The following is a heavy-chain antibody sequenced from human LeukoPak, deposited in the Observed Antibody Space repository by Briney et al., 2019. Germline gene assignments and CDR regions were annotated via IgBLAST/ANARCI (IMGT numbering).Heavy chain of an antibody. Sequence: SETLSLTCTVSGGSISSSNYYWGWIRQPPGKGLEWIGSIYYSGSTYYNPSLKSRVTISVDTSKNQFSLKLSSVTAADTAVYYCARRGYSYGYGYWGQGTLVTVSS. V-gene: IGHV4-39*07. J-gene: IGHJ4*02. CDR1: GGSISSSNYY. D-gene: IGHD5-18*01. CDR3: ARRGYSYGYGY. CDR2: IYYSGST.